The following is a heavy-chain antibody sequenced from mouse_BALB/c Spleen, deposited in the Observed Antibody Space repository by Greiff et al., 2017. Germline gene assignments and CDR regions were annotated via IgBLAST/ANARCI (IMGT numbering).Heavy chain of an antibody. CDR2: ISSGGST. CDR3: ARGDDVY. D-gene: IGHD2-12*01. CDR1: GFTFSSYA. V-gene: IGHV5-6-5*01. Sequence: EVKLMESGGGLVKPGGSLKLSCAASGFTFSSYAMSWVRQTPEKRLEWVASISSGGSTYYPDSVKGRFTISRDNAKNTLYLQMSSLKSEDTAMYYCARGDDVYWGQGTTLTVSS. J-gene: IGHJ2*01.